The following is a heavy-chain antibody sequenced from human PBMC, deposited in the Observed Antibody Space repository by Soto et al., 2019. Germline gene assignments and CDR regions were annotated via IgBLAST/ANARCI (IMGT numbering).Heavy chain of an antibody. CDR1: GGSFSGYY. Sequence: QVQLQQWGAGLLKPSETLSLTCAVYGGSFSGYYWSWIRQPPGKGLEWIGEINHSGSTNYNPSLKSRVTISVDTSKNQFSLKLSSATAADTAVYYCARVFIQLWSIDYWGQGTLVTVSS. CDR3: ARVFIQLWSIDY. CDR2: INHSGST. V-gene: IGHV4-34*01. J-gene: IGHJ4*02. D-gene: IGHD5-18*01.